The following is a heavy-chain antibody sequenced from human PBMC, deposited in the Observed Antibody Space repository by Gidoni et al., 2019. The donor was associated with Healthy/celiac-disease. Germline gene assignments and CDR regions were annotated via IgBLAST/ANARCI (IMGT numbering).Heavy chain of an antibody. D-gene: IGHD1-26*01. CDR3: AIRGSYYDAFDI. V-gene: IGHV4-39*01. J-gene: IGHJ3*02. CDR1: GGSNSSSSYY. Sequence: QRRLQESGPGLVKPSATLSLTCTVSGGSNSSSSYYWGWIRQPPGKGLEWIGSIYYSGSTYYNPSLKSRFTISVDTSKNQFSLKLSSVTAADTAVYYCAIRGSYYDAFDIWGQGTMVTVSS. CDR2: IYYSGST.